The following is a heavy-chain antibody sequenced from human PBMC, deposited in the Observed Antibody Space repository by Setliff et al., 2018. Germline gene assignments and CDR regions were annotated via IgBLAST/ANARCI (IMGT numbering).Heavy chain of an antibody. CDR2: MNPNSGNT. J-gene: IGHJ4*02. CDR1: GYTFTSYD. V-gene: IGHV1-8*01. D-gene: IGHD6-13*01. Sequence: ASVKVSCKASGYTFTSYDINWVRQATGQGLEWMGWMNPNSGNTGYAHKFQGRVTMTRNTSISTAYMELSSLRSEDTAVYYCAMKGGDFPSSWYTFDYWGQGTLVTVSS. CDR3: AMKGGDFPSSWYTFDY.